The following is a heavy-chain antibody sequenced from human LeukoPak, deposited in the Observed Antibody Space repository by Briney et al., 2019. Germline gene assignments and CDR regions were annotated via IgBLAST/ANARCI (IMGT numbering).Heavy chain of an antibody. CDR1: GGSISSYY. D-gene: IGHD3-3*01. V-gene: IGHV4-39*01. CDR3: ARLRFSGSYLWSGSLDPAGGFDP. Sequence: SETLSLTCTVSGGSISSYYWGWIRQPPGKGLEWIGSIYYSGSTYYNPSLKSRVTISVDTSKNQFSLKLSSVTAADTAVYHCARLRFSGSYLWSGSLDPAGGFDPWGQGTLVTVSS. CDR2: IYYSGST. J-gene: IGHJ5*02.